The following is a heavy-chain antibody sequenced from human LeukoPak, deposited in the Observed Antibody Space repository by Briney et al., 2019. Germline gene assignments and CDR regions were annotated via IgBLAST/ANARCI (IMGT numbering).Heavy chain of an antibody. CDR3: ARRRFGEFDY. J-gene: IGHJ4*02. CDR1: GYTFTSYG. V-gene: IGHV1-2*02. D-gene: IGHD3-10*01. Sequence: ASVKVSCKASGYTFTSYGISWVRQAPGQGLEWMGWTNPNSGGTNYAQKFQGRVTMTRDTSISTAYMELSRVRSDDTAVYYCARRRFGEFDYWGQGTLVTVSS. CDR2: TNPNSGGT.